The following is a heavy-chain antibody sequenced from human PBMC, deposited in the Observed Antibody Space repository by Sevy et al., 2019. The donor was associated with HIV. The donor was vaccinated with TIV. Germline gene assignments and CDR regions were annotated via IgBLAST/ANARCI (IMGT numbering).Heavy chain of an antibody. D-gene: IGHD2-8*01. V-gene: IGHV3-15*01. CDR2: IKSRADGGTT. CDR1: GFTFTYAW. CDR3: FTDPIILLLVTDGKDV. Sequence: GGSLRLSCAASGFTFTYAWMTWVRQAPGKGLEWVGRIKSRADGGTTDYAAPVKGRFTISRDDSKNTLYLQMNSLRSEDTGVYYCFTDPIILLLVTDGKDVWGQGTTVTVSS. J-gene: IGHJ6*02.